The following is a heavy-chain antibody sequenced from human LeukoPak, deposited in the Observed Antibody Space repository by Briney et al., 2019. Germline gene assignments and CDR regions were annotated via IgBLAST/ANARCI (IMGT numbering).Heavy chain of an antibody. CDR2: IYYSGST. D-gene: IGHD6-6*01. CDR1: GGPISSYY. J-gene: IGHJ4*02. V-gene: IGHV4-59*01. CDR3: ARTSVAGSSRFDY. Sequence: SETLSLTCTVSGGPISSYYWSWLRQPPGKGLEWIGYIYYSGSTNYNPSLKSRVTISVDTSKNQFSLKLSSVTAADTAVYYCARTSVAGSSRFDYWGQGTLVTVSS.